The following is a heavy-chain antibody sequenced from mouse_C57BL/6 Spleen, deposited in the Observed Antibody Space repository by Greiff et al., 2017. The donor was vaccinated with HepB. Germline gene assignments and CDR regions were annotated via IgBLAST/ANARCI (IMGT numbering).Heavy chain of an antibody. V-gene: IGHV1-26*01. CDR1: GYTFTDYY. D-gene: IGHD1-1*01. Sequence: VQLQQSGPELVKPGASVKISCKASGYTFTDYYMNWVKQSHGKSLEWIGDINPNNGGTSYNQKFKGKATLTVDKSSSTAYMELRSLTSEDSAVYYCARPFITTVVAKGYYAMDYWGQGTSVTVSS. J-gene: IGHJ4*01. CDR2: INPNNGGT. CDR3: ARPFITTVVAKGYYAMDY.